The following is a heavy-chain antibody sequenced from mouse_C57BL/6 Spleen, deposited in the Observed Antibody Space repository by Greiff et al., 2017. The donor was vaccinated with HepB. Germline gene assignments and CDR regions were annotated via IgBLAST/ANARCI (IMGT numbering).Heavy chain of an antibody. CDR2: IYPGDGDT. Sequence: QVQLQQSGAELVKPGASVKISCKASGYAFSSYWMNWVKQRPGKGLEWIGQIYPGDGDTNYNGKFKGKATLTADKPSSTAYMQLSSLTSEDSAVYFCARSGYYGSSPYWYFDVWGTGTTVTVSS. V-gene: IGHV1-80*01. CDR1: GYAFSSYW. J-gene: IGHJ1*03. D-gene: IGHD1-1*01. CDR3: ARSGYYGSSPYWYFDV.